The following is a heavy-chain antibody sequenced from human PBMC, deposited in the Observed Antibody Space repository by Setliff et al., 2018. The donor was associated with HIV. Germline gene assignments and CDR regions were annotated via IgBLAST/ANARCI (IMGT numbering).Heavy chain of an antibody. V-gene: IGHV1-2*02. D-gene: IGHD7-27*01. J-gene: IGHJ4*02. CDR3: TRGRIRGDSDY. CDR2: ISPNSDNT. Sequence: ASVKVSCKISGYTLTEVSMHWVRQAPGKGLEWTGWISPNSDNTNYAQKFQGRVTMTRDTSINTAYMELSRLRSDDTAVYYCTRGRIRGDSDYWGQGTLVTVSS. CDR1: GYTLTEVS.